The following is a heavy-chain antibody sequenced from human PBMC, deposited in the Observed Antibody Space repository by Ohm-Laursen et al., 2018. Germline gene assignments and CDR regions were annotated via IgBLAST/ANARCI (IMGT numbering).Heavy chain of an antibody. J-gene: IGHJ4*02. D-gene: IGHD3-22*01. CDR3: ARGVVSYYFDSSGYYFDY. CDR1: GLTVSSNY. Sequence: SLRLSCAVSGLTVSSNYMSWVRQAPGKGLEWVSTIYSGGSTYYADSVKGRFTISRDNSRNTLCLQMNSLRVEDTALYYCARGVVSYYFDSSGYYFDYWGQGTLVTVSS. CDR2: IYSGGST. V-gene: IGHV3-53*01.